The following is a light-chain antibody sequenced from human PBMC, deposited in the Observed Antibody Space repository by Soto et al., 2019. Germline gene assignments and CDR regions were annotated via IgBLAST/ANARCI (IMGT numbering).Light chain of an antibody. J-gene: IGLJ1*01. Sequence: QSVLTQPPSVSGAPGQRVTISCTGSSSNIGAGYDVHWYQQLPGTAPKLLIYGNSNRPSGVPDRFSGSKSGTSASLAITGLQAEDEAEYYCQSYDSSADVFGTGTKLTV. CDR1: SSNIGAGYD. CDR3: QSYDSSADV. CDR2: GNS. V-gene: IGLV1-40*01.